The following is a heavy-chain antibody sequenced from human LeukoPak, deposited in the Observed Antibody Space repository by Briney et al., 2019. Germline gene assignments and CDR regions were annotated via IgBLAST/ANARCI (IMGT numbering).Heavy chain of an antibody. CDR3: ARELAGIVVVVAAGPFDY. CDR1: GYTFTAYY. Sequence: ASVKVSCKASGYTFTAYYIHWIRQAPGQGLEWMGWINPNGGGTHYAQKFQGWVTMTRDTSISTAYLELTRLTSDDTAVYYCARELAGIVVVVAAGPFDYWGQGTLVTVSS. V-gene: IGHV1-2*04. J-gene: IGHJ4*02. CDR2: INPNGGGT. D-gene: IGHD2-15*01.